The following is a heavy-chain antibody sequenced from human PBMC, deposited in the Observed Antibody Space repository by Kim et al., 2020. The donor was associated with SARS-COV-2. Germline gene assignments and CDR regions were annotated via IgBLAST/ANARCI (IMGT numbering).Heavy chain of an antibody. CDR3: AREISAKGWFDP. J-gene: IGHJ5*02. V-gene: IGHV4-59*01. Sequence: YNPSLMSRVTISVDTSNNQFYLKLSSLTASDTSVYYCAREISAKGWFDPWGQGTLVTVSS. D-gene: IGHD2-15*01.